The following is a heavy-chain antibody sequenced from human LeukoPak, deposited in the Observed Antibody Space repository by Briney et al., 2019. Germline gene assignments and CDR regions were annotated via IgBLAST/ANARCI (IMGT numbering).Heavy chain of an antibody. J-gene: IGHJ3*02. V-gene: IGHV4-39*02. D-gene: IGHD2-15*01. CDR2: ISYSGSA. Sequence: SETLSLICIISGGSMRNENYDWGWIRQPPGEGFEWIGTISYSGSADYNPSLKSRVTMSVDTSKNQFSLKLSSVTAADTAVYYCARDLLYCSGGSCQDAFDIWGQGTMVTVSS. CDR1: GGSMRNENYD. CDR3: ARDLLYCSGGSCQDAFDI.